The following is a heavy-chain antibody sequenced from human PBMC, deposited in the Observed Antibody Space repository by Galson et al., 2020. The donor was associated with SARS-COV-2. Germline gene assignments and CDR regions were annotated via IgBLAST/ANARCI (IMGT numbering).Heavy chain of an antibody. J-gene: IGHJ6*02. CDR1: GFSFSSYG. Sequence: GGSLRLSCAASGFSFSSYGMHWVRQAPGKGLEWVAVIWYDGSNNHYADSVKGRFTISRDNSKNTLYLQMNSLRAEDTAVYYCARDCYYYDSSGYYYPHYYYYGMDVWGQGTTVTVSS. CDR2: IWYDGSNN. V-gene: IGHV3-33*01. D-gene: IGHD3-22*01. CDR3: ARDCYYYDSSGYYYPHYYYYGMDV.